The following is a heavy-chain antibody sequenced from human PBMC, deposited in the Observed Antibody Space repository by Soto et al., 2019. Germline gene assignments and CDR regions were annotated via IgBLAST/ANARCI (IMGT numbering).Heavy chain of an antibody. J-gene: IGHJ4*02. CDR3: AKARSRSSGWYDY. D-gene: IGHD6-19*01. V-gene: IGHV3-30*18. Sequence: GGSLRLSCAASGFTFSSYGMHWVRQAPGKGLEWVAVISYDGSNKYYADSVKGRFTISRDNSKNTLYLQMNSLRDEDTAVYYCAKARSRSSGWYDYWGQGTLVTVSS. CDR1: GFTFSSYG. CDR2: ISYDGSNK.